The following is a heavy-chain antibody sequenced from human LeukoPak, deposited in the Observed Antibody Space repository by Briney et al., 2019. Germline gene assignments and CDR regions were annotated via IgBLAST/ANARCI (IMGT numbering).Heavy chain of an antibody. V-gene: IGHV4-39*07. CDR1: GGSISSSSYY. CDR3: ARDGYYDSSGYGN. CDR2: IYYSGST. J-gene: IGHJ4*02. D-gene: IGHD3-22*01. Sequence: PSETLSLTCTVSGGSISSSSYYWGWIRQPPGKGLEWIGSIYYSGSTYYNPSLKSRVTISVDTSKNQFSLKLSSVTAADTAVYYCARDGYYDSSGYGNWGQGTLVTVSS.